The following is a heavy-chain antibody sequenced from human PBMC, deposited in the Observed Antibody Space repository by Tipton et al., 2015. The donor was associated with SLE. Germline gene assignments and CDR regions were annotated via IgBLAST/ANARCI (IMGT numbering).Heavy chain of an antibody. CDR3: ASTKTYNDFWSGTYDFDY. CDR2: INDSGGST. D-gene: IGHD3-3*01. J-gene: IGHJ4*02. Sequence: SLRLSCAASGFTFSSCAMSWVRQAPGKGLEWVSAINDSGGSTYYADSVKGRFTISRDNSKNTLYLQMSSLRAEDTAVYYCASTKTYNDFWSGTYDFDYWGQGTLVTVFS. CDR1: GFTFSSCA. V-gene: IGHV3-23*01.